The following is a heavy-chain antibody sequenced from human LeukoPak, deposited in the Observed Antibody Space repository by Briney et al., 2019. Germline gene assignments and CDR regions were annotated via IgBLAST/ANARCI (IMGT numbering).Heavy chain of an antibody. CDR2: IFYSGTT. Sequence: SETLSLTCTVSGYSISSGYYWGWIRQPPGKGLEWIGSIFYSGTTYYNPSLKTRVTISVDTSKNQSSLKLSSVTVADMAVYYCARVRRGIEASGWYPFFDYWGQGTLVTVSS. V-gene: IGHV4-38-2*02. J-gene: IGHJ4*02. D-gene: IGHD6-19*01. CDR1: GYSISSGYY. CDR3: ARVRRGIEASGWYPFFDY.